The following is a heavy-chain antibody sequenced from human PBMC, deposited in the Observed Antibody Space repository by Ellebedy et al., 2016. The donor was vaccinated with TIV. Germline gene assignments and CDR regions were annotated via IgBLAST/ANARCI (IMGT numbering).Heavy chain of an antibody. J-gene: IGHJ4*02. V-gene: IGHV3-7*01. CDR3: AREVGGGGAY. Sequence: GGSLRLSXVVSGFTFSDYWMSWVRQAPGKGLEWVANLKQDGSEIYYVDSVKGRFTISRDNAKNSLYLQMNSLRAEDAAVYYCAREVGGGGAYWGQGTLVTVSS. D-gene: IGHD2-21*01. CDR2: LKQDGSEI. CDR1: GFTFSDYW.